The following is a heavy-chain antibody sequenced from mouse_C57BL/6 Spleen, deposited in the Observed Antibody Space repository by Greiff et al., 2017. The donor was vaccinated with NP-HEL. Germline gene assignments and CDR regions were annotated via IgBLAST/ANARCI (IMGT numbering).Heavy chain of an antibody. J-gene: IGHJ2*01. CDR3: AKYSTVVATDY. CDR2: INPGSGNT. CDR1: GYTFSSYW. Sequence: QVHLQQSGADLVKPGASVKLSCKASGYTFSSYWMHWVQQRPGQGLEWIGYINPGSGNTKYTETFKGQATLTADKSSSTAYMQLSRLTYEDSAVYYCAKYSTVVATDYWGQGTTLTVSS. D-gene: IGHD1-1*01. V-gene: IGHV1-7*01.